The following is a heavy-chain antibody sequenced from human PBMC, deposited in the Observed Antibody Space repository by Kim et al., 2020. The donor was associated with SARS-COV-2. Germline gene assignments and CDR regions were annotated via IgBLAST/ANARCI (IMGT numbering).Heavy chain of an antibody. J-gene: IGHJ1*01. D-gene: IGHD3-22*01. CDR1: GFNFANYA. Sequence: GGSLRLSCVTSGFNFANYAMNWVRQSPGKGLEWVAGISGSGGSTQYADAVKGRFTISRDTSKNTVYLQMSSLRGEDTAVYYCAKDFEWRGVYYYENTRYSHCAHWGQGPQVTVSS. CDR2: ISGSGGST. CDR3: AKDFEWRGVYYYENTRYSHCAH. V-gene: IGHV3-23*01.